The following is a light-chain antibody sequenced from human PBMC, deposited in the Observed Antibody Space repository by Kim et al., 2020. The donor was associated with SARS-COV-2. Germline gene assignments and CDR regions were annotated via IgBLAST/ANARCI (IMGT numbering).Light chain of an antibody. Sequence: SYELTQPPSVSVSPGQTASITCSGDKLGNKYACWYQQKPGQSPVLVIYQDSKRPSGIPERFSGSNSGNPATLTISGTQAMDEADYYCQAWDSSTAGVFGG. CDR2: QDS. CDR3: QAWDSSTAGV. V-gene: IGLV3-1*01. CDR1: KLGNKY. J-gene: IGLJ2*01.